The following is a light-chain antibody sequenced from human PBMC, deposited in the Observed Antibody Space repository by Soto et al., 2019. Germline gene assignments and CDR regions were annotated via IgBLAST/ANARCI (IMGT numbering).Light chain of an antibody. V-gene: IGKV3-20*01. Sequence: CRAGQSVSSSYVAWCQQKPGQAPRVIIYGASRRATGIPDRFSVCGSGTDFTLTICGLELHDFPLYCSHDSGSYLCSFGHGTKVDI. CDR2: GAS. CDR3: HDSGSYLCS. CDR1: QSVSSSY. J-gene: IGKJ1*01.